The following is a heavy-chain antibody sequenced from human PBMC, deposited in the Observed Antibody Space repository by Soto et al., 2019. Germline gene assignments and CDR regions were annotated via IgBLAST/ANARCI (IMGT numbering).Heavy chain of an antibody. J-gene: IGHJ5*02. CDR2: MNPNRTNT. CDR3: VRGGFLSHDHVIIAPATLGFDP. D-gene: IGHD2-2*01. CDR1: GYTFTTYD. V-gene: IGHV1-8*01. Sequence: QVQLMQSGAEVKKPGASVKVSCKASGYTFTTYDINWVRQAPGQGLEWMGWMNPNRTNTGYAEKCEGRVTMTRETSISTAYMELRSLRYDDTAVYYCVRGGFLSHDHVIIAPATLGFDPGGQGTLVTVSS.